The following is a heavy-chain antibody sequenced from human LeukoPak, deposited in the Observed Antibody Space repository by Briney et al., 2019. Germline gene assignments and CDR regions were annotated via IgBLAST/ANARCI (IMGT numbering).Heavy chain of an antibody. CDR2: IYYSGST. J-gene: IGHJ3*02. V-gene: IGHV4-30-4*08. D-gene: IGHD5-18*01. CDR1: GGSISSGDYY. CDR3: ARAARGYTLGEAFDI. Sequence: SETLSLTCTVSGGSISSGDYYWSWIRQPPGKGLEWIGYIYYSGSTYYNPSLKSRVTISVDTSKNQFSLKLSSVTAADTAVYYCARAARGYTLGEAFDIWGQGTMVTVSS.